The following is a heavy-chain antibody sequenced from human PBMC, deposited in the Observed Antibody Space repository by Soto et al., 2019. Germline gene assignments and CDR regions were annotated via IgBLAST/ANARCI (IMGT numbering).Heavy chain of an antibody. Sequence: SETLSLTCTVSGGSISSYYWSWIRQPPGKGLEWIGYIYYSGSTNYNPSLKSRVTISVDTSKNQFSLKLSSVTAADTAVYYCAREGTYYYDTPDAFDIWGQGTMVTVSS. D-gene: IGHD3-22*01. V-gene: IGHV4-59*01. J-gene: IGHJ3*02. CDR1: GGSISSYY. CDR3: AREGTYYYDTPDAFDI. CDR2: IYYSGST.